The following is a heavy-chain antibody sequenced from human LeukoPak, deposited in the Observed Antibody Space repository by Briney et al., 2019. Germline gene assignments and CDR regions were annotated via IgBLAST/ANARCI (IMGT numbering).Heavy chain of an antibody. D-gene: IGHD2-2*01. CDR3: AKDSRTVAVPTVVYYFDY. J-gene: IGHJ4*02. CDR2: IRYDGSDK. Sequence: GGSLRLSCAASGFTFSSYGMHWVRQAPGKGLEWVAFIRYDGSDKYYADSVKGRFTISRDNSKNTLYLQMNSLRAEDTAVYYCAKDSRTVAVPTVVYYFDYWGQGTLVTVSS. CDR1: GFTFSSYG. V-gene: IGHV3-30*02.